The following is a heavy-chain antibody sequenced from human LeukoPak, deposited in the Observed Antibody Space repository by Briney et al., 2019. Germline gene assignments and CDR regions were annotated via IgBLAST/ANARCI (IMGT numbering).Heavy chain of an antibody. CDR3: ARLPIFGVVITFDY. V-gene: IGHV4-39*01. CDR1: GGSISSSSYY. Sequence: SETLSLTCTVSGGSISSSSYYWGWIRQPPGKGLEWIGSIYYSGSTYYNPSPKSRVTISVDTSKNQFSLKLSSVTAADTAVYYCARLPIFGVVITFDYWGQGTLVTVSS. J-gene: IGHJ4*02. CDR2: IYYSGST. D-gene: IGHD3-3*01.